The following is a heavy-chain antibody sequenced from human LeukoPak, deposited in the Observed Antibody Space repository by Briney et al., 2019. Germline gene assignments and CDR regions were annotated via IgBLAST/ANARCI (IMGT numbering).Heavy chain of an antibody. J-gene: IGHJ3*02. D-gene: IGHD1-26*01. CDR1: GYTFTGYY. CDR2: INPNSGGT. V-gene: IGHV1-2*02. Sequence: ASVKVSCKASGYTFTGYYMHWVRQAPGQGLEWMGWINPNSGGTNYAQKFQGRVTMTRDTSISTAYMELSRLRSDDTAVYYCARDRGSYFSDAFDIWGQGTMSPSLQ. CDR3: ARDRGSYFSDAFDI.